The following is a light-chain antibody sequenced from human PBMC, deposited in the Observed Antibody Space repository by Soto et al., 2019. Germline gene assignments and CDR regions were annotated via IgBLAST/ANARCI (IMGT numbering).Light chain of an antibody. Sequence: QSVLTQPPSVSGAPGQRGTISCTGSSSNIGAGYDVHWYQQLPGTAPKLLIYGNSNRPSGVPDRFSGSKSVTSASLAITGLQAEDEADYYCQSYDSSRSGPVVFGGGTKLTVL. CDR3: QSYDSSRSGPVV. V-gene: IGLV1-40*01. J-gene: IGLJ2*01. CDR1: SSNIGAGYD. CDR2: GNS.